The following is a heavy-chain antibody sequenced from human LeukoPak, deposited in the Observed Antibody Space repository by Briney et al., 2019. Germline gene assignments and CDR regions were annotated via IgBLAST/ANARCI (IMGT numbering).Heavy chain of an antibody. CDR2: VSSSGTTI. CDR3: ARDPSNSGSYSRLDY. Sequence: GGSLRLSCAASGFTFNNYEMNWVRQAPGKGLEWISYVSSSGTTIYYADSVKGRFTISRDNSKNTLYLQMNSVRAEDTAVYYCARDPSNSGSYSRLDYWGQGTRVTVSS. D-gene: IGHD1-26*01. CDR1: GFTFNNYE. V-gene: IGHV3-48*03. J-gene: IGHJ4*02.